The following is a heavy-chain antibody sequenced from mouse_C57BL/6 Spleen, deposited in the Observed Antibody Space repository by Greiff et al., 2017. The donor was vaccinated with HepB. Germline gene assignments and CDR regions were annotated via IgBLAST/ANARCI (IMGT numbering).Heavy chain of an antibody. CDR1: GFTFSDYY. Sequence: EVMLVESGGGLVQPGGSLKLSCAASGFTFSDYYMYWVRQTPEKRLEWVAYISNGGGSTYYPDTVKGRFTISRDNAKNTLYLQMSRLKSEDTAMYYCARQGFYYYGSSYEDAMDYWGQGTSVTVSS. CDR2: ISNGGGST. V-gene: IGHV5-12*01. CDR3: ARQGFYYYGSSYEDAMDY. D-gene: IGHD1-1*01. J-gene: IGHJ4*01.